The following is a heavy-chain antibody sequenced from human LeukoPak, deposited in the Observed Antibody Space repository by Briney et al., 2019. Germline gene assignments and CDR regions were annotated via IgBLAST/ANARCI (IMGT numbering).Heavy chain of an antibody. J-gene: IGHJ4*02. CDR2: INPSSGGT. D-gene: IGHD5-24*01. CDR3: ARAVATIDY. Sequence: ASVKVSCKASGYTFTGYYMHWMRQAPGQGLEWMGWINPSSGGTNYAQKFQGRVTVTRGTSISTAYMEMSRLRSDDTAVYYCARAVATIDYWGQGTLVTVSS. V-gene: IGHV1-2*02. CDR1: GYTFTGYY.